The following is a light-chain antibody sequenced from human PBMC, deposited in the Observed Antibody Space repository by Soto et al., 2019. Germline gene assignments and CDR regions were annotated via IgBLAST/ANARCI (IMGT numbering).Light chain of an antibody. Sequence: IVLTQSPGTLSLSPGETATLSCRASQSVSSNYLAWYQQKPGQAPRLLIYGASSRATGIPDRFSGSGSGTDFTLTISRLEPEDIAVYYCQQYGGSPPWTFGQGTKVEVK. CDR3: QQYGGSPPWT. CDR2: GAS. CDR1: QSVSSNY. J-gene: IGKJ1*01. V-gene: IGKV3-20*01.